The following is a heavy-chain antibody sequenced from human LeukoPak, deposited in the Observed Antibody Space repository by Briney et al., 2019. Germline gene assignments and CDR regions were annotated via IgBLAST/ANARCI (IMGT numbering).Heavy chain of an antibody. CDR1: GFTFISYA. CDR2: ISGSGGST. D-gene: IGHD6-13*01. J-gene: IGHJ4*02. Sequence: PGGSLRLSCAASGFTFISYAIHWVRQAPGKGLEWVSAISGSGGSTYYADSVKGRFTISRDNSKNTLYLQMNSLRAEDTAVYYCAKSRLRSSTLSHGVLDYWGQGTLVTVSS. CDR3: AKSRLRSSTLSHGVLDY. V-gene: IGHV3-23*01.